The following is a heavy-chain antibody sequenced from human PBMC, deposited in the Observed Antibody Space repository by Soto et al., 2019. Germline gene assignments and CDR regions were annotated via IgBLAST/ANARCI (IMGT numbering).Heavy chain of an antibody. CDR3: ARGRGDYFFWCGYYAKRGGDYYYMDV. J-gene: IGHJ6*03. CDR2: INHSGST. D-gene: IGHD3-3*01. CDR1: GGSFSGYY. V-gene: IGHV4-34*01. Sequence: SETLSLTCAGYGGSFSGYYWTWIRQPPGKGLEWIGEINHSGSTNYNPSLKSRVTISVDTSKNQFSLKLSSVTAADTAVYYCARGRGDYFFWCGYYAKRGGDYYYMDVWGKGTRVTVSS.